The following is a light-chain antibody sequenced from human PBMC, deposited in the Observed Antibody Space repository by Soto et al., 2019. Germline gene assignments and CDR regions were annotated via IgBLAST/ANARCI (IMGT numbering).Light chain of an antibody. Sequence: QSVLTQPPSASGTPGQRVTISCSGSSSNIGSNTVNWYQQLPGTAPKLHIYSNNQRPSGVPDRFSGSKSGTSASLAISGLQSEDGADYYCAAWDDSLNGFYVFGTGTKVTVL. V-gene: IGLV1-44*01. J-gene: IGLJ1*01. CDR1: SSNIGSNT. CDR2: SNN. CDR3: AAWDDSLNGFYV.